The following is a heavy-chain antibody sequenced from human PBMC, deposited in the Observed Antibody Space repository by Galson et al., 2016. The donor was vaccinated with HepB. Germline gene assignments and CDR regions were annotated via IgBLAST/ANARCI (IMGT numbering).Heavy chain of an antibody. CDR3: ARDGEPLYDYGMGV. Sequence: SVKVSCKASGYTFTSYRILWVRQAPGQSLEWMGWINVGNGITKYSEKVQGRVTITSDTSASPVHMELSSLLSGDTAVYYCARDGEPLYDYGMGVWGQGTTVIVS. CDR2: INVGNGIT. V-gene: IGHV1-3*01. CDR1: GYTFTSYR. D-gene: IGHD1-14*01. J-gene: IGHJ6*02.